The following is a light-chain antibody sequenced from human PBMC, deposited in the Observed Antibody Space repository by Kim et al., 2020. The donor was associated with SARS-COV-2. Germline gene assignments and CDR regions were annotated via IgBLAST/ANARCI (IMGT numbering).Light chain of an antibody. J-gene: IGKJ2*01. Sequence: LSVYPDERPTLSCRASQNVRNNSAWYQVQLGQPPRLLIYGPPTRATGVPARFSGSVSETQFTLTINSLQSEDFAVYYCQKYNDWHTFGQGTKREI. CDR3: QKYNDWHT. V-gene: IGKV3-15*01. CDR1: QNVRNN. CDR2: GPP.